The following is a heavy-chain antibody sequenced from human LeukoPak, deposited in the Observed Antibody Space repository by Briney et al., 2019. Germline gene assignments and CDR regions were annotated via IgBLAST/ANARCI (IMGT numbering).Heavy chain of an antibody. CDR3: ARVEGVGGYSSSWPFDY. CDR1: GYTFTGYY. CDR2: INPNSGGT. Sequence: ASVKVSCKASGYTFTGYYMHWVRQAPGQGLEWMGWINPNSGGTNYAQKFQGRVTMTRDTSISTAYMELSRLRSDDTAVYYCARVEGVGGYSSSWPFDYWGQGTLVTVSS. D-gene: IGHD6-13*01. J-gene: IGHJ4*02. V-gene: IGHV1-2*02.